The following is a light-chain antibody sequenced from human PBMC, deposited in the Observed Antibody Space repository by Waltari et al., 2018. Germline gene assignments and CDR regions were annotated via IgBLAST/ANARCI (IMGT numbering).Light chain of an antibody. CDR3: LLFYGGAYV. CDR1: TGVVTSGYF. J-gene: IGLJ1*01. Sequence: QTVVTQEPSLTVSPGGTVTLTCASSTGVVTSGYFPTWFQQKPGQPPRSLIYSLDNKPSWTPTPFSGSLIGGKAALTRSGVQPEDEADYYCLLFYGGAYVFGTGTKVTVL. CDR2: SLD. V-gene: IGLV7-43*01.